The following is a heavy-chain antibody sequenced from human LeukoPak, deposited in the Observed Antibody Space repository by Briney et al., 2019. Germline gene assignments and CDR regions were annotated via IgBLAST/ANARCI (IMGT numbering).Heavy chain of an antibody. V-gene: IGHV3-7*01. CDR2: INEDGNDK. CDR3: GRYLRSTSGSI. J-gene: IGHJ4*02. CDR1: EFTFSDYW. Sequence: PGGSLRLSCAASEFTFSDYWMSWVRHAPGKGLEWVASINEDGNDKYYVDSVKGRLTISRDNAKNSLYLQMNNLRVDDTAVYHCGRYLRSTSGSIWGQGTLVTVS. D-gene: IGHD1-1*01.